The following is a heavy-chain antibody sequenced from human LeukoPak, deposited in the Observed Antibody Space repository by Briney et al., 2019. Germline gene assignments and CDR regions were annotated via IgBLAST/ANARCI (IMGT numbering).Heavy chain of an antibody. CDR3: ARRYSSSPFNYFDP. CDR2: IYETGST. V-gene: IGHV4-39*01. J-gene: IGHJ5*02. Sequence: SETLSLTCTVSGGSISSSSHYWGWIRQPPGKGLEFIGNIYETGSTYYNPSLKSRVTIFVDTSKNQFSLRLSSVTAADTALYYCARRYSSSPFNYFDPWGQGTLVTVSS. D-gene: IGHD6-6*01. CDR1: GGSISSSSHY.